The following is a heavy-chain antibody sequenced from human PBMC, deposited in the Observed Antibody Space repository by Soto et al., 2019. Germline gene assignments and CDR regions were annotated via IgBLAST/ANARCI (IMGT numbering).Heavy chain of an antibody. Sequence: QVQLVQSGAEVKKPGSSVKVSCKASGGTFSSYTISWVRQAPGQGLEWMGRIIPILGIANYAQKFQGRVTITADKSTSTAYMELSSLRSEDTAVYYCANGYDISPDVSDIWGQGTMVTVSS. J-gene: IGHJ3*02. CDR1: GGTFSSYT. CDR3: ANGYDISPDVSDI. D-gene: IGHD3-9*01. V-gene: IGHV1-69*02. CDR2: IIPILGIA.